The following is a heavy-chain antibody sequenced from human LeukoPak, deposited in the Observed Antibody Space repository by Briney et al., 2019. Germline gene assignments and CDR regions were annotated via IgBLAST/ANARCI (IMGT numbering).Heavy chain of an antibody. Sequence: ASVKVSCKASGYTFTSYDINWVRQATGQGLEWMGWMNPNSGNTGYAQKFQGRVTMTRNTSISTAYMELSSLRSEDTAVYYCARGPNYYGSGSSDAFDIWGQGTMATVSS. CDR2: MNPNSGNT. CDR3: ARGPNYYGSGSSDAFDI. J-gene: IGHJ3*02. V-gene: IGHV1-8*01. D-gene: IGHD3-10*01. CDR1: GYTFTSYD.